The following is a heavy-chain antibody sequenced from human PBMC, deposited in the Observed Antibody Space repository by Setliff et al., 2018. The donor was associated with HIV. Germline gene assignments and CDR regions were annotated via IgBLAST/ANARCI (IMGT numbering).Heavy chain of an antibody. CDR3: ARGSPASIAARPWYFQH. CDR2: INHSGST. V-gene: IGHV4-34*01. D-gene: IGHD6-6*01. Sequence: PSETLSLTCAVYGGSFSGYYWSWIRQPPGKGLEWIGEINHSGSTNYNPSLKSRVTISVDTSKNQFSLKLSSVTAADTAVYYCARGSPASIAARPWYFQHWGQGTQVTVSS. CDR1: GGSFSGYY. J-gene: IGHJ1*01.